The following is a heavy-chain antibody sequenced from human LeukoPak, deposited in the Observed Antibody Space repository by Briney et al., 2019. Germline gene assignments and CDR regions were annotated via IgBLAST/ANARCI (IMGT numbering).Heavy chain of an antibody. CDR2: ISAYNRDT. D-gene: IGHD2-2*01. V-gene: IGHV1-18*01. Sequence: GAAVKVSCKASGYTFTSYGISWVRQAPGQGLEWMGWISAYNRDTNCAQHLQGRVTMTADTSTSTAYRELGSLSSDDPAGYYRWRGLGVGVSAAIHPAAYWGQGTLVTVSS. J-gene: IGHJ4*02. CDR1: GYTFTSYG. CDR3: WRGLGVGVSAAIHPAAY.